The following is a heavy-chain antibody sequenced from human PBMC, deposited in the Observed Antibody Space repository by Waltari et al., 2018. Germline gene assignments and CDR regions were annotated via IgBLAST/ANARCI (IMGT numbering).Heavy chain of an antibody. CDR3: ATDNLNAFHN. D-gene: IGHD1-20*01. CDR1: GYSFTSVR. V-gene: IGHV1-18*04. Sequence: QVQLLQSGAEVKEPGASVKVSCRASGYSFTSVRIRWGRLAPGQGLEWVGWVSPLNGKTNYAQNVQDRVTMTTDTSTSTAYMELRSLRFDDTAVYFCATDNLNAFHNWGQGTLVTVSS. CDR2: VSPLNGKT. J-gene: IGHJ4*02.